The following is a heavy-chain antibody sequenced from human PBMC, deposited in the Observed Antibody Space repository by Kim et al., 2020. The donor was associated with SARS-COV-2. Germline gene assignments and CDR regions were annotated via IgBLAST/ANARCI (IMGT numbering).Heavy chain of an antibody. CDR1: GGSISSSSYY. V-gene: IGHV4-39*07. CDR3: ARVVAAAGSRGIFDY. J-gene: IGHJ4*02. Sequence: SETLSLTCTVSGGSISSSSYYWGWIRQPPGKGLEWIGSIYYSGSTYYNPSIKSRVTISVDTSKNQFSLKLSSVTAADTAVYYCARVVAAAGSRGIFDYWGQGTLVTVSS. CDR2: IYYSGST. D-gene: IGHD6-13*01.